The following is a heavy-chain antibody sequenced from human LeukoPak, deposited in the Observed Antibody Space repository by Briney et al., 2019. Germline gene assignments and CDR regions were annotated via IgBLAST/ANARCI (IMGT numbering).Heavy chain of an antibody. CDR2: ISWDGGRT. V-gene: IGHV3-43D*03. CDR3: AKDISTGVRGAIDV. Sequence: GGSLRLSCAASGFTFDDYAMHWVRQAPGKGLEWVSLISWDGGRTYYIDSVRGRFTMSRDNSKNSLYLQMNSLRAEDSALYYCAKDISTGVRGAIDVWGQGTTVTVSS. J-gene: IGHJ6*02. D-gene: IGHD3-10*01. CDR1: GFTFDDYA.